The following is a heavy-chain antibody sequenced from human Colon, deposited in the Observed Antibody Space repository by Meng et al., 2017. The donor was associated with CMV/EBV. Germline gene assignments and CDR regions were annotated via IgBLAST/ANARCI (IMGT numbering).Heavy chain of an antibody. V-gene: IGHV3-23*01. Sequence: CVGSGFSFTNYAMGWVRQAQGRGLEWVSSISRDGDDTYYAESVKGRFIVSRDNSKNTLYLQVNGLRAEDTAVYYCATLKWLNYFFEYWGQGTLVTVSS. CDR1: GFSFTNYA. D-gene: IGHD5-24*01. CDR3: ATLKWLNYFFEY. CDR2: ISRDGDDT. J-gene: IGHJ4*02.